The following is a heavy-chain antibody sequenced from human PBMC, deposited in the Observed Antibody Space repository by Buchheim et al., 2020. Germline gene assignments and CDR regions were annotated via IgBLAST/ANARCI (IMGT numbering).Heavy chain of an antibody. Sequence: QLQLQESGPGLVKPSETLSLTCTVSGGSISSGGYYWSWLRQHPGKGLEWIGYIYYSGSTYYNPSLKSRVTISVDTSKNQFSLKLSSVTAADTAVYYCARGVRRNLQGYCSSTSCYLFDPWGQGTL. V-gene: IGHV4-31*03. CDR3: ARGVRRNLQGYCSSTSCYLFDP. CDR1: GGSISSGGYY. J-gene: IGHJ5*02. CDR2: IYYSGST. D-gene: IGHD2-2*01.